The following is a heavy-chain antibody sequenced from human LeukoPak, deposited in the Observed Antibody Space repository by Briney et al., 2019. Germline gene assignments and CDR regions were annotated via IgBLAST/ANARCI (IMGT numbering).Heavy chain of an antibody. CDR3: ARTEMYHFYYYGMDV. Sequence: GGCLRHSRAASGFTCSNYEMNWVRQAPGKGGEWVSFVSKSGGTIYYADSVRGRFTLSRDNARTSLYLQMNSLRAEDTAVYYCARTEMYHFYYYGMDVWGQGTTVTVSS. J-gene: IGHJ6*02. CDR1: GFTCSNYE. V-gene: IGHV3-48*03. CDR2: VSKSGGTI. D-gene: IGHD5-24*01.